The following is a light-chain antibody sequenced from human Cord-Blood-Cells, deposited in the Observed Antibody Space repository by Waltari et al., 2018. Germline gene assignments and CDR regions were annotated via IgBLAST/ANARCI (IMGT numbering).Light chain of an antibody. CDR1: QSISSY. V-gene: IGKV1-39*01. CDR2: AAS. Sequence: DIQITQYPSSLSASVGDRVIITCRASQSISSYLNWYQQKPGKAPKLLIYAASSLQSGVPSRFSGSGSGTDFTLTISSLQPEDFATYYCQQSYSTPFFGPGTKVDIK. J-gene: IGKJ3*01. CDR3: QQSYSTPF.